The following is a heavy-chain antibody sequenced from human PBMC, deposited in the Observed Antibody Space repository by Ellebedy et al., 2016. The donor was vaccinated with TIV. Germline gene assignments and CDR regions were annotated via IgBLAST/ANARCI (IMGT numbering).Heavy chain of an antibody. J-gene: IGHJ4*02. D-gene: IGHD3-22*01. CDR1: GYTFTSYD. CDR2: MNPNSGNT. Sequence: AASVKVSCKASGYTFTSYDINWVRQATGQGLEWMGWMNPNSGNTGFARKFQGRVIMTRNASISTAYMELSSLRSEDTAVYYCARGYYYDSSGYPTASLEYYFDYWGQGTLVTVSS. V-gene: IGHV1-8*01. CDR3: ARGYYYDSSGYPTASLEYYFDY.